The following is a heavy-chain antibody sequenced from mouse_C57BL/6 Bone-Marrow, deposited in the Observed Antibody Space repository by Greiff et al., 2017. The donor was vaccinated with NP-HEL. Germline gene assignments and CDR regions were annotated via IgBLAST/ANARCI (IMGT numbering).Heavy chain of an antibody. CDR1: GFNIKDDY. D-gene: IGHD2-2*01. J-gene: IGHJ1*03. CDR2: IDPENGDT. V-gene: IGHV14-4*01. Sequence: VHVKQSGAELVRPGASVKLSCTASGFNIKDDYMHWVKQRPEQGLEWIGWIDPENGDTEYASKFQGKATITADTSSNTAYLQLSSLTSEDTAVYYCTGLLWLRRWYFDVWGTGTTVTVSS. CDR3: TGLLWLRRWYFDV.